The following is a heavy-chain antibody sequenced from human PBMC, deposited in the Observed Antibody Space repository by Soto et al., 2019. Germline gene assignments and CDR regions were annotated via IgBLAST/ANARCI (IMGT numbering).Heavy chain of an antibody. CDR3: AGAQGAYDSSGYYHYFDY. CDR2: ISSSGSTI. D-gene: IGHD3-22*01. V-gene: IGHV3-48*03. CDR1: GFTFSSYE. Sequence: PGGSLRLSCAASGFTFSSYEMNWVRQAPGKGLEWVSYISSSGSTIYYADSVKGRFTISRDNAKNSLYLQMNSLRAEDTAVYYCAGAQGAYDSSGYYHYFDYWGQGTLVTVSS. J-gene: IGHJ4*02.